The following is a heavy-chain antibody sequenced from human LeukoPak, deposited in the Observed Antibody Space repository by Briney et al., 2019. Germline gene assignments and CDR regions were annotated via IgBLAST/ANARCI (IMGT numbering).Heavy chain of an antibody. CDR1: GVTVSSHY. V-gene: IGHV3-53*01. CDR2: TYGDGGT. D-gene: IGHD1-1*01. J-gene: IGHJ4*02. Sequence: PGGSLRLSCAASGVTVSSHYMSWVRQAPGKGLEWVSVTYGDGGTSYADSVKGRFTISRDTSKNTVYLQMNSLRAEDTARYYCARAETTEGSYWGQGTLVTVSS. CDR3: ARAETTEGSY.